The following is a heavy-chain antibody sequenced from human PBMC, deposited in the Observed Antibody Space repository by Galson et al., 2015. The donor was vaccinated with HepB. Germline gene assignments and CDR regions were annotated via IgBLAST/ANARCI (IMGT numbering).Heavy chain of an antibody. CDR1: GGSINSGGYY. CDR3: ARGGYCSATSCYGHDAFDV. D-gene: IGHD2-2*03. Sequence: TLSLTCTVSGGSINSGGYYWTWIRQHPGRGLGWIGYIYYSGSTFYNPSLKSRVTMFLDTSKNQFSLKLTPVTAADTAVYYCARGGYCSATSCYGHDAFDVWGQGTVVTISS. CDR2: IYYSGST. J-gene: IGHJ3*01. V-gene: IGHV4-31*03.